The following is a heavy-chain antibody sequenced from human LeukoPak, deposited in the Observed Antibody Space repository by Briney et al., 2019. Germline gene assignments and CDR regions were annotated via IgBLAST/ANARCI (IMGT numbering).Heavy chain of an antibody. Sequence: GGSLRLSCAASTFTFSNAWMSWVRQAPGKGLEWVGRIKSKSDGGTTDYAAPVKGRFTISRDDSKNTLYLQMNSLRAEDTSVYYCARELITMVRGVGYCYHGMDVWGQGTTVTVSS. V-gene: IGHV3-15*01. J-gene: IGHJ6*02. CDR1: TFTFSNAW. D-gene: IGHD3-10*01. CDR3: ARELITMVRGVGYCYHGMDV. CDR2: IKSKSDGGTT.